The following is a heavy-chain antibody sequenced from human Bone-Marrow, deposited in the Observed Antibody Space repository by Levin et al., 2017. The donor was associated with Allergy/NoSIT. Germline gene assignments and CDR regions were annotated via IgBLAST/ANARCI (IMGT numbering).Heavy chain of an antibody. D-gene: IGHD5-18*01. CDR1: RFLFNNYA. V-gene: IGHV3-30*03. Sequence: GGSLRLSCKASRFLFNNYAMYWVRRAPGKGLEWVAVVSSDGIEKHYADSVKGRFNISRDNSKNTLYLQIRSLRFEDTAMYYCARGDSGYTFGGLDSWGQGTLLTVSS. CDR3: ARGDSGYTFGGLDS. J-gene: IGHJ4*02. CDR2: VSSDGIEK.